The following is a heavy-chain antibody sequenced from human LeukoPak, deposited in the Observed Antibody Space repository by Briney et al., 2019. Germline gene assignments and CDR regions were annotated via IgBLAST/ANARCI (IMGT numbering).Heavy chain of an antibody. CDR1: GGSISSGGYS. CDR2: IYHSGST. Sequence: SSETLSLTCAVSGGSISSGGYSWSWIRQPPGKGLEWIGYIYHSGSTYYNPSLKSRVTISVDRSKNQFSLKLSSVTAADTAVYYCARDRYGDHTYFDYWGQGTLVTVSS. J-gene: IGHJ4*02. CDR3: ARDRYGDHTYFDY. V-gene: IGHV4-30-2*01. D-gene: IGHD4-17*01.